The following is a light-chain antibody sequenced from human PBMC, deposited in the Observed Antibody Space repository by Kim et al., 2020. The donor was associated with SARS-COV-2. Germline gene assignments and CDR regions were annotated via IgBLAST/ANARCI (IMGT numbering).Light chain of an antibody. CDR2: QDS. J-gene: IGLJ3*02. V-gene: IGLV3-1*01. Sequence: SYELTQTPSLSVSPGQTASITCSGDKLDKKYVSWYQQKPGQSPVSVIFQDSKRPSGIPERFSGSNSGNTATLTISGTQAMDEADYYCQAWDSSSWV. CDR1: KLDKKY. CDR3: QAWDSSSWV.